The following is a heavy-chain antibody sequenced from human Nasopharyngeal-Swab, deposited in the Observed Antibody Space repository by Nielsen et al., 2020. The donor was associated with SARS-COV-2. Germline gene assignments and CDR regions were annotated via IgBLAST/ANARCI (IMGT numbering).Heavy chain of an antibody. CDR2: IYYSGST. D-gene: IGHD1-26*01. V-gene: IGHV4-39*01. CDR3: ATPWELSAY. J-gene: IGHJ4*02. Sequence: RQAPGKGLEWIGSIYYSGSTYYNPSLKSRVTISVDTSKNQFSLKLSSVTAADTAVYYCATPWELSAYWGQGTLVTVPS.